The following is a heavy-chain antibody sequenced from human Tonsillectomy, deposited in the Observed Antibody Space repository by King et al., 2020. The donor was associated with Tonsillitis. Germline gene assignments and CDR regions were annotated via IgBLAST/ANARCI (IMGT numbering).Heavy chain of an antibody. V-gene: IGHV4-59*01. CDR3: ARETLPGTTPWFDP. J-gene: IGHJ5*02. Sequence: QLQESGPGLVRPSETLSLTCTVSGGSISTYYWSWIRQPPGKGLEWIGYIYYNGNTNYNPYLRSRVTISLDKSKNQFSLKLSCVTAADTAVYYCARETLPGTTPWFDPWGQGTLVTVSS. CDR2: IYYNGNT. D-gene: IGHD1-1*01. CDR1: GGSISTYY.